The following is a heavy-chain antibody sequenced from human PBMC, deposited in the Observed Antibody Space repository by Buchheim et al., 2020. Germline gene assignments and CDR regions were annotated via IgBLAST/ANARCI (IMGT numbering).Heavy chain of an antibody. J-gene: IGHJ6*02. CDR2: ISYDGSNK. V-gene: IGHV3-30-3*01. CDR3: ARVRACSGGSCYSDYYYGMDV. D-gene: IGHD2-15*01. Sequence: QVQLVESGGGVVQPGRSLRLSCAASGFTFSSYAMHWVCQAPGKGLEWVAVISYDGSNKYYADSVKGRFTISRDNSTNTLYLQMNSLRAEDTAVYYCARVRACSGGSCYSDYYYGMDVWGQGTT. CDR1: GFTFSSYA.